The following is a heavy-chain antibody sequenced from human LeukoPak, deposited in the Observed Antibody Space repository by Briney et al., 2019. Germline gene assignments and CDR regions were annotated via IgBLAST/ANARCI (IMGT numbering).Heavy chain of an antibody. CDR2: IYNTETT. CDR3: AREVASSVEY. Sequence: PSETLSLTCTVSGDSISSSSDYWGWIRQPPGKGLEWIGTIYNTETTYYNPSLKSRVTISVDTSKNQFSLKVSSVTAADTAVYYCAREVASSVEYWGQGSLVTVSS. CDR1: GDSISSSSDY. J-gene: IGHJ4*02. V-gene: IGHV4-39*02. D-gene: IGHD3-10*01.